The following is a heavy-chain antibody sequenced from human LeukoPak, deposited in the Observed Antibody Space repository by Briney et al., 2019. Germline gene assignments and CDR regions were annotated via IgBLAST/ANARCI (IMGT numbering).Heavy chain of an antibody. CDR1: GGSISNYY. Sequence: PSETLSLTCNVSGGSISNYYWSWIRQPAGKGLELIGLIYTSGSTNYNPSLKSRVTMSVDTSKNQFSLKLSSVTAADTAVYYCARSRCSSISCASRGAFDIWGQGTMVTISS. V-gene: IGHV4-4*07. D-gene: IGHD2-2*01. J-gene: IGHJ3*02. CDR3: ARSRCSSISCASRGAFDI. CDR2: IYTSGST.